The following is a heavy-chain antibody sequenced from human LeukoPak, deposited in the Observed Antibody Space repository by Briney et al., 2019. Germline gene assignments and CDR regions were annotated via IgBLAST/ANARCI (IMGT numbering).Heavy chain of an antibody. CDR2: ISHDGGNQ. D-gene: IGHD3-10*01. CDR3: AQEDYFGSGSYPSH. J-gene: IGHJ4*02. V-gene: IGHV3-30*04. CDR1: GFTFESYT. Sequence: GTSLRLSCAASGFTFESYTIHWVRQAPGKGLEWVAVISHDGGNQYYADSVKGRFTISRDNSKNTLYLQMNSLRAEDTAVYCCAQEDYFGSGSYPSHWGQGTLVTVSS.